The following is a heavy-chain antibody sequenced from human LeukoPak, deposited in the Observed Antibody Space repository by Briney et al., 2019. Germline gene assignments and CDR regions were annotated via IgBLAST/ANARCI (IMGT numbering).Heavy chain of an antibody. CDR1: GGSFSGYY. D-gene: IGHD6-13*01. CDR3: ARGPLAAAGIGNFDY. Sequence: PSETLSLTCAVYGGSFSGYYWSWIRQPPGKGLEWIGYIYHSESTYYNPSLKSRVTISVDRSKNQFSLKLTSVTAADTAVYYCARGPLAAAGIGNFDYWGQGTLVTVSS. CDR2: IYHSEST. V-gene: IGHV4-34*01. J-gene: IGHJ4*02.